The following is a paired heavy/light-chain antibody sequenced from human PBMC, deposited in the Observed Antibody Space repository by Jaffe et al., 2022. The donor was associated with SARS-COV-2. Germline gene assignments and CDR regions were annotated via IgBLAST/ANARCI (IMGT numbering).Light chain of an antibody. J-gene: IGKJ3*01. CDR3: QQYYSTPRT. CDR1: QSVLYSSNNKNY. Sequence: DIVMTQSPDSLAVSLGERATINCKSSQSVLYSSNNKNYLAWYQQKPGQPPKLLIYWASTRESGVPDRFSGSGSGTDFTLTISSLQAEDVAVYYCQQYYSTPRTFGPGTKVDIK. CDR2: WAS. V-gene: IGKV4-1*01.
Heavy chain of an antibody. D-gene: IGHD6-6*01. V-gene: IGHV1-2*02. CDR2: INPNSGGT. CDR1: GYTFTGYY. CDR3: ARDFSFIYSSSEISVDGPTDY. J-gene: IGHJ4*02. Sequence: QVQLVQSGAEVKKPGASVKVSCKASGYTFTGYYMHWVRQAPGQGLEWMGWINPNSGGTNYAQKFQGRVTMTRDTSISTAYMELSRLRSDDTAVYYCARDFSFIYSSSEISVDGPTDYWGQGTLVTVSS.